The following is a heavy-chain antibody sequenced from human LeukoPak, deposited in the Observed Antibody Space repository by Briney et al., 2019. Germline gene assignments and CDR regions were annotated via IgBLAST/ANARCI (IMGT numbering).Heavy chain of an antibody. J-gene: IGHJ5*02. Sequence: SETLSLTCTVSGGSLSIYYWSWIRQPPGKGLEWVGFFYYGGNTYYNSSLKSRVTISVDISNSQFSLKLSSVTAADTAVYYCARVVGSNWFDPWGQGTLVTVSS. D-gene: IGHD2-15*01. V-gene: IGHV4-59*01. CDR1: GGSLSIYY. CDR3: ARVVGSNWFDP. CDR2: FYYGGNT.